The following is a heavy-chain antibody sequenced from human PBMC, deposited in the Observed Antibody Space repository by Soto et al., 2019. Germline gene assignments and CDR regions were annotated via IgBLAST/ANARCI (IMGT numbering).Heavy chain of an antibody. V-gene: IGHV3-11*01. J-gene: IGHJ3*02. CDR1: GLTLTDSH. CDR3: ARTTYYYDSSGYSPDAFDI. Sequence: GGSLRLSCAESGLTLTDSHMSWVRKPPGKGLAWISYISGSGNTVYYADSVRGRFSISKDTSKNQVVLTMTNMDPVDTATYYCARTTYYYDSSGYSPDAFDIWGQGTMVTVSS. D-gene: IGHD3-22*01. CDR2: ISGSGNTV.